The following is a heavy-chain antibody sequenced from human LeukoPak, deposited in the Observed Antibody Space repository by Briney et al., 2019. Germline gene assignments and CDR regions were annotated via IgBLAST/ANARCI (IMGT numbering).Heavy chain of an antibody. Sequence: SETLSLTCTVSGGSISSYYWSWIRQPAGKGLEWIGRIYTSGSTNYNPSLKSRVTISVDTSKNQFSLKLSSVTAADTAVYYCANLYCSSTSCYLNYYHMDVWGKGTTVTVSS. V-gene: IGHV4-4*07. CDR2: IYTSGST. CDR1: GGSISSYY. J-gene: IGHJ6*03. CDR3: ANLYCSSTSCYLNYYHMDV. D-gene: IGHD2-2*01.